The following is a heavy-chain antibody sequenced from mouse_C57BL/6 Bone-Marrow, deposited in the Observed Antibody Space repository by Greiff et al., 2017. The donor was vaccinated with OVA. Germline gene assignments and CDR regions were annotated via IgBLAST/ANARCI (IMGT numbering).Heavy chain of an antibody. D-gene: IGHD1-1*01. CDR1: GYTFTSYG. J-gene: IGHJ4*01. CDR3: ARDGYYYGSSYYYAMDY. CDR2: IYPRSGNT. Sequence: QVQLQQSGAELARPGASVKLSCKASGYTFTSYGISWVKQSTGQGLEWIGEIYPRSGNTYYNEKFKGKATLTADKSSSTAYMELRSLTSEDSAVYFCARDGYYYGSSYYYAMDYWGQGTSVTVSS. V-gene: IGHV1-81*01.